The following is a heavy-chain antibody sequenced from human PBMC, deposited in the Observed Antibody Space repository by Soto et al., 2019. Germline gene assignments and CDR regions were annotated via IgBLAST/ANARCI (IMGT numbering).Heavy chain of an antibody. CDR2: IYYSGST. CDR1: GGSISSSSYY. Sequence: QLQLQESGPGLVKPSETLSLTCTVSGGSISSSSYYWGWIRQPPGKGLEWIGSIYYSGSTYYNPSLKSRVTISVDTSKNQFSLKLSSVTAADTAVYYCARPAFMATISRDAFDIWGQGTMVTVSS. V-gene: IGHV4-39*01. D-gene: IGHD5-12*01. J-gene: IGHJ3*02. CDR3: ARPAFMATISRDAFDI.